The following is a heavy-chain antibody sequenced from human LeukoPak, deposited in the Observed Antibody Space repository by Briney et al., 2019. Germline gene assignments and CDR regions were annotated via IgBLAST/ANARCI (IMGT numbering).Heavy chain of an antibody. CDR2: IWYEGSNT. J-gene: IGHJ6*03. CDR1: GFTFTIYW. Sequence: GGSLRLSCAASGFTFTIYWMHWGRQAPGKGLEGGAVIWYEGSNTYYADSVKGRFTISRDNSENTLFLQMNSLRAEDTAVFYCAKDGTPGSYYMDVWGKGTTVTVSS. V-gene: IGHV3-33*06. D-gene: IGHD6-13*01. CDR3: AKDGTPGSYYMDV.